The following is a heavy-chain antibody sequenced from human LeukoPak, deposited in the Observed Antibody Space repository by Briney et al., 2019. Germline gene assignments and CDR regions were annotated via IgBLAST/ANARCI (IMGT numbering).Heavy chain of an antibody. CDR2: IYTSGST. Sequence: SETLSLTCTVSTGSVRSGTYYWTWIRQPAGKGLEWIGHIYTSGSTNYNPSLRSRVTISLDASKNQFSLRLTSVNAADTAVYYCARDRYLDVWGKGTTVTVSS. CDR1: TGSVRSGTYY. V-gene: IGHV4-61*10. J-gene: IGHJ6*03. CDR3: ARDRYLDV.